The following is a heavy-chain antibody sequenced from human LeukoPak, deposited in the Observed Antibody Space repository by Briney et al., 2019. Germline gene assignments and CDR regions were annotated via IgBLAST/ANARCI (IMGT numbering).Heavy chain of an antibody. D-gene: IGHD3-22*01. CDR2: IDHSGST. CDR1: GYSISSGYY. CDR3: ARDRYYYDSSGYLFDY. J-gene: IGHJ4*02. V-gene: IGHV4-38-2*02. Sequence: SETLSLTCTVSGYSISSGYYWGWIRQPPGKGLEWTGSIDHSGSTYYNPSLKSRITISVDTSKNQFSLKLSSVTAADTAVYYCARDRYYYDSSGYLFDYWGQGTLVTVSS.